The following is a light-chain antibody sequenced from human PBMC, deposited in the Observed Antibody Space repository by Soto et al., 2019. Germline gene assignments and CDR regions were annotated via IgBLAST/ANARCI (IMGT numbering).Light chain of an antibody. CDR2: EVT. Sequence: QSVLTQPRSVSGSPGQSVTISCTGTNSDVGGYNYVSWYQRHPGKAPKLIIYEVTNRPSGVSDRFSGSKSGNTASLNISGLQADDEADYYCSSYSSSSTLGVFGGGTKLTVL. J-gene: IGLJ3*02. CDR3: SSYSSSSTLGV. CDR1: NSDVGGYNY. V-gene: IGLV2-14*01.